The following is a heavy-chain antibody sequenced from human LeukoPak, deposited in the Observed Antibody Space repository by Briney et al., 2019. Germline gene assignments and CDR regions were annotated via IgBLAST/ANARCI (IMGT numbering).Heavy chain of an antibody. CDR1: GFTFSGYG. V-gene: IGHV3-33*01. CDR2: IWFDGSNQ. J-gene: IGHJ4*02. D-gene: IGHD1/OR15-1a*01. Sequence: GGSLRLSRVVSGFTFSGYGMHWVRQAPGKGLECVALIWFDGSNQYYADSVKGRFTISRDNSKNTLYLQMNSLRVEDTAVYYCARGTDFPEYWGQGALVTVSS. CDR3: ARGTDFPEY.